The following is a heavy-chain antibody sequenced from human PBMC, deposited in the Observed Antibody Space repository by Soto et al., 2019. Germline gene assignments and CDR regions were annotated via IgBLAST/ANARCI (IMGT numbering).Heavy chain of an antibody. CDR3: ARANDYDYIWGSYRYTTNYYYYMDV. CDR2: IYYSGST. J-gene: IGHJ6*03. D-gene: IGHD3-16*02. Sequence: SETLSLTCTVSGGSISSSSYYWGWIRQPPGKGLEWIGSIYYSGSTYYNPSLKSRVTISVDTSKNQFSLKLSSVTAADTAVYYCARANDYDYIWGSYRYTTNYYYYMDVWGKGTTVTVSS. CDR1: GGSISSSSYY. V-gene: IGHV4-39*07.